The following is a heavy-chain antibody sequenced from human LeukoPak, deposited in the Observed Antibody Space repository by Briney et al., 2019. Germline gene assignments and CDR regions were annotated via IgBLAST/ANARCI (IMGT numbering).Heavy chain of an antibody. Sequence: PGGSLRLSCAGSGFTFSNAWMSWVRQAPGKGLEWVGRIKSKTAGGTTVYAAPVKGRFTISGDDSKNTLYLQMNSLKTEDTAVYYCTWPGPNFDYWGQGTLVTVSS. V-gene: IGHV3-15*01. CDR2: IKSKTAGGTT. CDR1: GFTFSNAW. CDR3: TWPGPNFDY. J-gene: IGHJ4*02.